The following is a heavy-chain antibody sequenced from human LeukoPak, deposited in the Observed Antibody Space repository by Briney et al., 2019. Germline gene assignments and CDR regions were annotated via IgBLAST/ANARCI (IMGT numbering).Heavy chain of an antibody. V-gene: IGHV3-30-3*01. J-gene: IGHJ4*02. CDR2: ISYDGSNK. Sequence: GGSLRLSRAASGFTFSSYAMHWVRQAPGKGLEWVAVISYDGSNKYYADSVKGRFTISRDNSKNTLYLQMNSLRAEDTAVYYCARVSGYDSRAHFDYWGQGTLVTVSS. D-gene: IGHD5-12*01. CDR3: ARVSGYDSRAHFDY. CDR1: GFTFSSYA.